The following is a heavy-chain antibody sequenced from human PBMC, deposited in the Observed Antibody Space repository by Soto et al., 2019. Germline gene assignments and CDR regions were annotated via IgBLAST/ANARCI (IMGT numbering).Heavy chain of an antibody. J-gene: IGHJ6*04. V-gene: IGHV1-2*04. D-gene: IGHD3-10*01. Sequence: ASVKVSCKASGYTFTDYYMHWVRQAPGQRLEWMGWINPNSGTTNYAQKFQGWVTMTRDTSITTVYMEVSRLRSDDTAVYYCARVPRGVYYGMDVWGKGTTVTVSS. CDR3: ARVPRGVYYGMDV. CDR1: GYTFTDYY. CDR2: INPNSGTT.